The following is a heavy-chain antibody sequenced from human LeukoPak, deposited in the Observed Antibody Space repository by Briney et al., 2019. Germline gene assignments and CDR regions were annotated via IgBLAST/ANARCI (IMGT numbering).Heavy chain of an antibody. CDR1: GFTVSSNY. J-gene: IGHJ4*02. CDR2: IYSGGTT. V-gene: IGHV3-53*01. D-gene: IGHD2-8*01. Sequence: GGSLRLSCAASGFTVSSNYMSWVRQAPGKGLEWVSVIYSGGTTYYADSVKGRFTISRDNSKNTEYLQMNSLRAEDTAVYYCARGTNAYPSYFDYWGQGTLVTVSS. CDR3: ARGTNAYPSYFDY.